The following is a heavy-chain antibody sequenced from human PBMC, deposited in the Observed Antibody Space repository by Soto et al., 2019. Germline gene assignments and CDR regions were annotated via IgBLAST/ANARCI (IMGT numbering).Heavy chain of an antibody. Sequence: PGGSLRLSCAASGFTFSSYAMSWVRQAPGKGLEWVSAISGSGGSTYYADSVKGRFTISRDNSKNTLYLQMNSLRAEDTAVYYCAKVGDYYDGSGYWSYWGQGTLVTVSS. J-gene: IGHJ4*02. D-gene: IGHD3-22*01. CDR2: ISGSGGST. CDR3: AKVGDYYDGSGYWSY. V-gene: IGHV3-23*01. CDR1: GFTFSSYA.